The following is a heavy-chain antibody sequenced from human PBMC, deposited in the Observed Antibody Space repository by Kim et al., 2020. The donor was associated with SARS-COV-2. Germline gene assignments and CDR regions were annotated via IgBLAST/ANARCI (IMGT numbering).Heavy chain of an antibody. Sequence: GESLKISCAASGFPVSSNYMSWVRQAPGKGLEWLSVISADGDTYDADSVKGRFTISRDNSQDILFLQMNNLRGEDTAMYYCVGLSSGTFNFWGQGTLVTVSS. CDR2: ISADGDT. J-gene: IGHJ4*02. V-gene: IGHV3-53*01. CDR1: GFPVSSNY. D-gene: IGHD1-26*01. CDR3: VGLSSGTFNF.